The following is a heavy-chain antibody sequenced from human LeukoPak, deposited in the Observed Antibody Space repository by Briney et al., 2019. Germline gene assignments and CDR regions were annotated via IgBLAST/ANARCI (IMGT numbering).Heavy chain of an antibody. CDR2: IFYSGTT. D-gene: IGHD4-17*01. J-gene: IGHJ6*03. Sequence: SETLSLTCTVSGGSIRSSSNYWGWIRQPPGTGLEWIGSIFYSGTTYYNPSLKSRVTISVDTSKNQFSLKLTSVTAADTAVYYCARKGDDYGDMDVWGKGTTVTVSS. V-gene: IGHV4-39*07. CDR3: ARKGDDYGDMDV. CDR1: GGSIRSSSNY.